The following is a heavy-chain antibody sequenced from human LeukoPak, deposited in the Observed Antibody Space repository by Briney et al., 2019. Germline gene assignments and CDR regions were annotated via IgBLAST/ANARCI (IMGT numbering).Heavy chain of an antibody. CDR2: INPSGGST. J-gene: IGHJ4*02. Sequence: ASVKVSCKASGYTFTSYYMHWVRHAPGQGLEWMGIINPSGGSTSYAQKFQGRVTMTRDTSTSTVYMELSSLRSEDTAVYYCARDRVGVVVPAAMPIDWGQGTLVTVSS. CDR3: ARDRVGVVVPAAMPID. V-gene: IGHV1-46*01. CDR1: GYTFTSYY. D-gene: IGHD2-2*01.